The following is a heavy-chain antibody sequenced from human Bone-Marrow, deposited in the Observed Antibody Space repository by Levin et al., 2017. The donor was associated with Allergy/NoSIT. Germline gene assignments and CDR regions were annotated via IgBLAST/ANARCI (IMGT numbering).Heavy chain of an antibody. V-gene: IGHV1-2*02. CDR2: SNPNSGGT. J-gene: IGHJ4*02. CDR1: GYNFTGYY. Sequence: ASVKVSCKTSGYNFTGYYIHWVRQAPGQGLEWMGWSNPNSGGTNYAQKFQGRVTMTRDTSISTAYMELSRLTSDDTAVYHGARVLGGPGTFWCQGSLVTVSS. D-gene: IGHD3-10*01. CDR3: ARVLGGPGTF.